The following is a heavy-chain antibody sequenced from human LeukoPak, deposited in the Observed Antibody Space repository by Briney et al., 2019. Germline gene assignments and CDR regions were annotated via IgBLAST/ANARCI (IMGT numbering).Heavy chain of an antibody. CDR1: GFTFSSYG. Sequence: GGSLRLSCAASGFTFSSYGMHWVRQAPGKGLEWVAFIRYDGSNKYYADSVKGRFTISRDNSKNTLYLQMNSLRAEDTAVYYCAKDEWWSSSWYNSDYYYYYMDVWGKGTTVTVSS. CDR2: IRYDGSNK. V-gene: IGHV3-30*02. CDR3: AKDEWWSSSWYNSDYYYYYMDV. J-gene: IGHJ6*03. D-gene: IGHD6-13*01.